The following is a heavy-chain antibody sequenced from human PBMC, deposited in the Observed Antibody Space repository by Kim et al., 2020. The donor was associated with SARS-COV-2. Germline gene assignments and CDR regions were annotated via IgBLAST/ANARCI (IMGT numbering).Heavy chain of an antibody. CDR2: IHWTGGPL. J-gene: IGHJ3*01. D-gene: IGHD5-12*01. CDR1: GFTFGDYS. CDR3: AKKNRGDSRYAGDFDL. V-gene: IGHV3-9*01. Sequence: GGSLRLPCAAAGFTFGDYSMHWVRQAPGKGLEWVAGIHWTGGPLGYADSVKGRFTISRVNARNSLHLQMNSLTTEDTALYYCAKKNRGDSRYAGDFDLWGQGTMVTVS.